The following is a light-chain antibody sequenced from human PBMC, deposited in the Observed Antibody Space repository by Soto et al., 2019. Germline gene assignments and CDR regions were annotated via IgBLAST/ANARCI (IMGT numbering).Light chain of an antibody. J-gene: IGKJ1*01. CDR2: AAS. CDR3: QQTYSSPWT. V-gene: IGKV1-39*01. Sequence: IQMIQSPSSLSASVGDRVTITCRASQTINRYLSWYQQKPGKAPNLLISAASTLQAGVPSRFSGSESGTEFTLTISSLQPEDFATYYCQQTYSSPWTFGQGTKVEIK. CDR1: QTINRY.